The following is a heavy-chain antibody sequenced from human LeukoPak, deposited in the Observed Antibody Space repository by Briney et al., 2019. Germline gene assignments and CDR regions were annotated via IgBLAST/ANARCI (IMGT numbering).Heavy chain of an antibody. J-gene: IGHJ4*02. V-gene: IGHV4-30-4*01. D-gene: IGHD2-2*01. CDR3: AIDPSYCSSTSCYAFDY. Sequence: PSETLSLTCTVSGGSISSGDYYWSWIRQPPGKGLEWIGYIYYSGSTYYNPSLKSRVTISVDTSKNQFSLKLSSVTATDTAVYYCAIDPSYCSSTSCYAFDYWGQGTLVTVSS. CDR1: GGSISSGDYY. CDR2: IYYSGST.